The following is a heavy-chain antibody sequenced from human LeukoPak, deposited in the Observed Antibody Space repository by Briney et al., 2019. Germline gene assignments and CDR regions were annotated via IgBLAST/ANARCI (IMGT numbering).Heavy chain of an antibody. V-gene: IGHV3-7*01. CDR2: IKQDGSEK. Sequence: PGGSLRLSCAASGFTFSNYWMSWVRQAPGKGLEWVANIKQDGSEKYYVGSVKGRFTISRDNAKNSLYLQMNSLRAEDTAIYFCAREDDWNYEDYWGQGTLVTVSS. J-gene: IGHJ4*02. CDR3: AREDDWNYEDY. CDR1: GFTFSNYW. D-gene: IGHD1-7*01.